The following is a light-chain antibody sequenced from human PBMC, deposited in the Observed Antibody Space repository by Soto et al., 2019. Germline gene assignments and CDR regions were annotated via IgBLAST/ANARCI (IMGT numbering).Light chain of an antibody. CDR1: NSNIGAGND. CDR2: GDN. J-gene: IGLJ1*01. CDR3: AVWDETLIEV. Sequence: QSVLTQPPSVSGAPGQRVTISCTGGNSNIGAGNDVHWYQQIPGTAPKLLIYGDNNRPSGVPDRFSGSKFGTSASLAITGLQSEDEADYFCAVWDETLIEVFGTGTKVTVL. V-gene: IGLV1-40*01.